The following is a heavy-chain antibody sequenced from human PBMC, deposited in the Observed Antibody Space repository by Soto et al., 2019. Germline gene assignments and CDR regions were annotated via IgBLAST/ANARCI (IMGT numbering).Heavy chain of an antibody. CDR3: ARGPYYYDPPAAYYFDY. Sequence: GGSLRLSCAASGFTFSSYGMHWVRQAPGKGLEWVAVIWYDGSNKYYADSVKGRFTISRDNSKNTLYLQMNSLRAEDTAVYYCARGPYYYDPPAAYYFDYWGQGTLVTVSS. D-gene: IGHD3-22*01. CDR2: IWYDGSNK. J-gene: IGHJ4*02. CDR1: GFTFSSYG. V-gene: IGHV3-33*01.